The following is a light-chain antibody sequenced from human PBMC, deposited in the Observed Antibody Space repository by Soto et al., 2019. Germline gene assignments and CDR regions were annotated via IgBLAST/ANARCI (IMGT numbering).Light chain of an antibody. CDR1: TGAVTSHYY. CDR2: STS. Sequence: QTVVTQEPSLTVSPGGTVTLTCASSTGAVTSHYYPNWFQQKPGQVPRALIYSTSNRHSWTPARFSGSLLGGKAVLTLSSAEPEDEAEYYCLLYSGSGQPWVFGGGTKLTVL. CDR3: LLYSGSGQPWV. V-gene: IGLV7-43*01. J-gene: IGLJ3*02.